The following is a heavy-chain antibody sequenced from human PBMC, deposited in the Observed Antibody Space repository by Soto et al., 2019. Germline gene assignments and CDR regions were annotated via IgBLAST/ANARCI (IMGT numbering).Heavy chain of an antibody. V-gene: IGHV3-66*01. CDR1: GFTVSSNY. Sequence: GGSLRLSCAASGFTVSSNYMSWVRQAPGKGLEWVSVIYSGGSTYYADSVKGRFTISRDNSKNTLYLQMNSLRAEDTAVYYCARDLGWVTEDYMDVWGKGTTVTVSS. CDR3: ARDLGWVTEDYMDV. J-gene: IGHJ6*03. D-gene: IGHD2-21*02. CDR2: IYSGGST.